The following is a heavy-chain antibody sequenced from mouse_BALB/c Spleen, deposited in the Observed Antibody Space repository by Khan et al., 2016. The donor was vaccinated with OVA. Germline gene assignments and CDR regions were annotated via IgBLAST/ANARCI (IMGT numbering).Heavy chain of an antibody. CDR3: AKGVWSYYFALDY. Sequence: QVQLKQSGPGLVAPSQSLSITCTVSGFSLTDYGVSWIRQPPGKGLEWLGVIWGGGSTYYNSALKSRPSISKDNSKSQVFLKMNSLQTDDTAMYYCAKGVWSYYFALDYWGQGTSVTVSS. V-gene: IGHV2-6-5*01. CDR1: GFSLTDYG. J-gene: IGHJ4*01. CDR2: IWGGGST. D-gene: IGHD2-10*02.